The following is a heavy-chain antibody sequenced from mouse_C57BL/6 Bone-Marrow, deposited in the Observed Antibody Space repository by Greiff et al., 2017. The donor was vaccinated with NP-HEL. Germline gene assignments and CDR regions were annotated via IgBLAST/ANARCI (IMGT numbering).Heavy chain of an antibody. V-gene: IGHV1-59*01. D-gene: IGHD1-1*01. Sequence: QVQLQQPGAELVRPGTSVKLSCKASGYTFTSYWMHWVKQRPGQGLEWIGLIDPSDSYTNYNQKFKGKATLTVDTSSSTAYMQLSSLTSEDSAVYYCAILLRCYFDYWGQGTTLTVSS. CDR2: IDPSDSYT. CDR3: AILLRCYFDY. J-gene: IGHJ2*01. CDR1: GYTFTSYW.